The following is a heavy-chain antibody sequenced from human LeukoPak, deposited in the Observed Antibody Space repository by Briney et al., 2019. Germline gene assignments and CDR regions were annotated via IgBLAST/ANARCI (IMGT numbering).Heavy chain of an antibody. V-gene: IGHV4-39*01. J-gene: IGHJ2*01. CDR1: GGSISSSSYY. CDR3: ARNYGSGSYSLWYFNL. CDR2: IHYSGST. Sequence: SEALSLTCTVSGGSISSSSYYWGWIRQPPGKGLEWIGSIHYSGSTYYNPSLKSRVTISVDTSKNQFSLKLSSVTAADTAVYYCARNYGSGSYSLWYFNLWGRGTLVTVSS. D-gene: IGHD3-10*01.